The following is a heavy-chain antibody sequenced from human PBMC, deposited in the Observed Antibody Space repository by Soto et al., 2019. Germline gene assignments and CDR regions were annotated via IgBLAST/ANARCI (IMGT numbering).Heavy chain of an antibody. Sequence: EVQLLESGGGLVQPGGSLRLSCAASGFTFSSYAMSWVRQAPGKGLEWVSAISGSGGSTYYADSVKGRFTISRDNSKNTLYLQMNILRADDTAVYYCAKDVQRMTTIWFDPWGQGTLVTVSS. J-gene: IGHJ5*02. CDR1: GFTFSSYA. D-gene: IGHD4-17*01. CDR2: ISGSGGST. CDR3: AKDVQRMTTIWFDP. V-gene: IGHV3-23*01.